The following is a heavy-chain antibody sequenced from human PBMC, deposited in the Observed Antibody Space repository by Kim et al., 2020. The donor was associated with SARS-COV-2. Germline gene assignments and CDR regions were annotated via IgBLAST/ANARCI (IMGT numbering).Heavy chain of an antibody. V-gene: IGHV6-1*01. Sequence: YAVSVKSRIPITPDTSKNQFSLPLNSVTPEDTAVYYCATTGTTGGSDGMDVWGQGTTVTVSS. J-gene: IGHJ6*02. D-gene: IGHD1-1*01. CDR3: ATTGTTGGSDGMDV.